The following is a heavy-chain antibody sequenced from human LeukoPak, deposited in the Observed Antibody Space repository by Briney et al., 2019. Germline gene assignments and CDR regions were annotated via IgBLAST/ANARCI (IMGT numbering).Heavy chain of an antibody. CDR2: INSDGSST. CDR1: GFTFSSYW. D-gene: IGHD3-22*01. V-gene: IGHV3-74*01. Sequence: GGSLRLSCAASGFTFSSYWMHWVRQAPGKGLVWVSRINSDGSSTSYADSVKGRFTISRDNAKNSLYLQLNSLRTEDTAVYYCARLAKKSDDDDSIYRDSDYWGQGTLVTVSS. J-gene: IGHJ4*02. CDR3: ARLAKKSDDDDSIYRDSDY.